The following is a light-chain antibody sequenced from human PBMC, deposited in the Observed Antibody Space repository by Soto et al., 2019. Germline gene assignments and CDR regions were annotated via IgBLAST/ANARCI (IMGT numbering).Light chain of an antibody. Sequence: EIVVTQSPGTLSLSPGERATLSCRGGQSVSSSYLAWYQQKPGQAPRLLIYGASSRAKGIPDRFSGSGSGTDFTLTISRLEPADFAVYYCQQYASLWTFGQGTKVEIK. CDR3: QQYASLWT. V-gene: IGKV3-20*01. CDR1: QSVSSSY. J-gene: IGKJ1*01. CDR2: GAS.